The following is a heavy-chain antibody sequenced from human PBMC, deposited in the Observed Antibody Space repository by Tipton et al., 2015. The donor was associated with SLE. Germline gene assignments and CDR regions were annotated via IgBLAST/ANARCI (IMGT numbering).Heavy chain of an antibody. CDR1: GDSINSYY. CDR2: IYYREGT. D-gene: IGHD5-18*01. V-gene: IGHV4-59*08. Sequence: TLSLTCTVSGDSINSYYWSWIRQPPGEGLEWIGYIYYREGTNYSPSLKSRVTISVDTSKNQFSLKLSSVTASDTAIYYCARRQRGYSYAPFDNWGQGTLVPVSS. CDR3: ARRQRGYSYAPFDN. J-gene: IGHJ4*02.